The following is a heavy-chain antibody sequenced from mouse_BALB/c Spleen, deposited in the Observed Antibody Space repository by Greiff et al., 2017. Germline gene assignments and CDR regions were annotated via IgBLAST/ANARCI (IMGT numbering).Heavy chain of an antibody. CDR2: ISTYYGDA. D-gene: IGHD2-4*01. V-gene: IGHV1S137*01. CDR1: GYTFTDYA. Sequence: QVQLKESGAELVRPGVSVKISCKGSGYTFTDYAMHWVKQSHAKSLEWIGVISTYYGDASYNQKFKGKATMTVDKSSSTAYMELARLTSEDSAIYYCARGSGMITTEIAYWGQGTLVTVSA. CDR3: ARGSGMITTEIAY. J-gene: IGHJ3*01.